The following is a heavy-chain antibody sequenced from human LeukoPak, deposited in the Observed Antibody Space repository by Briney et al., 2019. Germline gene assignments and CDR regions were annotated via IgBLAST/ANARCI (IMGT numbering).Heavy chain of an antibody. CDR2: LKQDGSEI. J-gene: IGHJ4*02. CDR3: ATIEAVRFHY. CDR1: DLTFSNYW. V-gene: IGHV3-7*01. D-gene: IGHD4-17*01. Sequence: GGSLRLSCVASDLTFSNYWMSWVRQAPGKGLEWVGNLKQDGSEIYYLDSVKGRFTISRDNTKNSLYLQMNSLRAEDTAVYYCATIEAVRFHYWGQGTLVTVSS.